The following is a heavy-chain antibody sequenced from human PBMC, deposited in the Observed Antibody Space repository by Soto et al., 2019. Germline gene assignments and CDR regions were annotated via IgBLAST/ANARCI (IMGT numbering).Heavy chain of an antibody. V-gene: IGHV1-69*08. Sequence: QVQLVQSGAEVKKPGSSVKVSCKASGGTFSSYTISWVRQAPGQGLEWMGRIIPILGIANYAQKFQGRVTITADKSTSTAYMELSSLRSEDTAVYYCAIEENNWNERHLFDYWGQGTLVTVSS. CDR1: GGTFSSYT. D-gene: IGHD1-1*01. J-gene: IGHJ4*02. CDR3: AIEENNWNERHLFDY. CDR2: IIPILGIA.